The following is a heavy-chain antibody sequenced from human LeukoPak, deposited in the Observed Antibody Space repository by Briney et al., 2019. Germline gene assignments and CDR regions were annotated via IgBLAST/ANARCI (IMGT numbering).Heavy chain of an antibody. CDR2: ISGSGGST. J-gene: IGHJ4*02. CDR3: AKDLLSGYDYFDY. D-gene: IGHD5-12*01. CDR1: GFTFSSYA. Sequence: AGGSLRLSCAASGFTFSSYAMSWVRQAPGKGLEWVSAISGSGGSTYYADSVKGRFTISRDNSKNTLYLQMNSLRAEDTAVYYCAKDLLSGYDYFDYWGQGTLVTVSS. V-gene: IGHV3-23*01.